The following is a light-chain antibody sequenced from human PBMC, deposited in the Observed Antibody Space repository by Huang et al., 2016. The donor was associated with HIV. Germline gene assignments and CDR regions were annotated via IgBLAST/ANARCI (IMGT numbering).Light chain of an antibody. V-gene: IGKV3-15*01. Sequence: MVMTQSPATLSVSPGERATLSCRASQCVGTGLAWYQVKPGQAPRLLIFDASTRATGTPARFRGSGSGTDFTLSISSLQSEDFAVYYCQNYNDWLYTFGQGTKVEIK. CDR1: QCVGTG. J-gene: IGKJ2*01. CDR2: DAS. CDR3: QNYNDWLYT.